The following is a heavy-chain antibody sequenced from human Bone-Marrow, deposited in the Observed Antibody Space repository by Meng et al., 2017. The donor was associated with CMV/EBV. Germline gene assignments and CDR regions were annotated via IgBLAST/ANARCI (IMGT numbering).Heavy chain of an antibody. CDR3: ARDQGYYYYYGMDV. CDR2: INHSGST. Sequence: SCAVYGGSFSGYYWSWIRQPPGKGLEWIWEINHSGSTNYNPSLKSRVTISVDTSKNQFSLKLSSVTAADTAVYYCARDQGYYYYYGMDVWGQGTTVTVSS. J-gene: IGHJ6*02. CDR1: GGSFSGYY. V-gene: IGHV4-34*01.